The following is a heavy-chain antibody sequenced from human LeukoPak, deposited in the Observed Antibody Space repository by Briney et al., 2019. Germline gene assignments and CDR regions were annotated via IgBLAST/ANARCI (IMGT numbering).Heavy chain of an antibody. D-gene: IGHD3-10*01. CDR2: ISYDGSNK. CDR3: AKVYSSGSANWFDP. V-gene: IGHV3-30*18. CDR1: GFTVSSNY. J-gene: IGHJ5*02. Sequence: GGSLRLSCAASGFTVSSNYMSWVRQAPGKGLEWVAVISYDGSNKYYADSVKGRFTISRDNSKNTLYLQMNSLRAEDTAVYYCAKVYSSGSANWFDPWGQGTLVTVSS.